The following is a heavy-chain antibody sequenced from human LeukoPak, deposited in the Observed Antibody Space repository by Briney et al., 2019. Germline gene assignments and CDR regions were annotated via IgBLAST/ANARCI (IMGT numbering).Heavy chain of an antibody. D-gene: IGHD2-15*01. CDR1: GFTFSSYS. Sequence: GGSLRLSCAASGFTFSSYSMSWVRQAPGKGLEWVANIKQDGSEKYYVDSVKGRFTISRDNAKNSLYLQMNSLRAEDTAVYYCARVYCSGGSCFRGLWFDPWGQGTLVTVSS. CDR3: ARVYCSGGSCFRGLWFDP. CDR2: IKQDGSEK. J-gene: IGHJ5*02. V-gene: IGHV3-7*01.